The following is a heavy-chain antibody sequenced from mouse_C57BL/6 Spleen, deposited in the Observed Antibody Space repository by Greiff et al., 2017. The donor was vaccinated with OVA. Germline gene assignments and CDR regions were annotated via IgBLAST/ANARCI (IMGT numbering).Heavy chain of an antibody. CDR2: IHPNSGST. CDR3: ARRGLTGDYAMDY. Sequence: QVQLQQPGAELVKPGASVKLSCKASGYTFTSYWMHWVKQRPGQGLEWIGMIHPNSGSTNYNEKFKSKATLTVDKSSSTAYMQLSSLTSEDSAVYYCARRGLTGDYAMDYWGQGTSVTVSS. V-gene: IGHV1-64*01. D-gene: IGHD4-1*01. CDR1: GYTFTSYW. J-gene: IGHJ4*01.